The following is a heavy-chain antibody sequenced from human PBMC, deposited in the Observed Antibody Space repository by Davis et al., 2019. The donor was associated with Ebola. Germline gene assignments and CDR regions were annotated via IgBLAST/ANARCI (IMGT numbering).Heavy chain of an antibody. CDR1: GYTFTSYD. D-gene: IGHD3-3*01. CDR2: INPNSGGT. V-gene: IGHV1-2*02. Sequence: ASVKVSCKASGYTFTSYDINWVRQAPGQGLEWMGWINPNSGGTNYAQKFQGRVTMTRDTSISTAYMELSRLRSDDTAVYYCARDTILEWLIGGWFDPWGQGTLVTVSS. J-gene: IGHJ5*02. CDR3: ARDTILEWLIGGWFDP.